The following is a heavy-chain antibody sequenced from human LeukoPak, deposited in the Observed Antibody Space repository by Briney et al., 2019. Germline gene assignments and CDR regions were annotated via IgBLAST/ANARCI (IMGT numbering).Heavy chain of an antibody. CDR3: ARDPPYYYDSSGYFDY. D-gene: IGHD3-22*01. CDR2: ISGSGGST. J-gene: IGHJ4*02. V-gene: IGHV3-23*01. CDR1: GFTFSSFA. Sequence: GGSLRLSCAASGFTFSSFAMSWVRQAPGKGLEWVSAISGSGGSTFYADSVKGRFTISRDNAKNSLYLQMNSLRAEDTAVYYCARDPPYYYDSSGYFDYWGQGTLVTVSS.